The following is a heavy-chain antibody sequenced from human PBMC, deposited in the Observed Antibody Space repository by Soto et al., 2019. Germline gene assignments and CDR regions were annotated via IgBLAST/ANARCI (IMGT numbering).Heavy chain of an antibody. V-gene: IGHV4-39*01. CDR2: IYYSGST. J-gene: IGHJ4*02. D-gene: IGHD3-16*01. Sequence: SETLSLTCTVSGGSISSSSYYWGWIRQPPGKGLEWIGSIYYSGSTYYNPSLKSRVTISVDTSKNQFSLKLSSVTAADTAVYYCARHAIFGYPYTFDYWGQGTLVTVSS. CDR3: ARHAIFGYPYTFDY. CDR1: GGSISSSSYY.